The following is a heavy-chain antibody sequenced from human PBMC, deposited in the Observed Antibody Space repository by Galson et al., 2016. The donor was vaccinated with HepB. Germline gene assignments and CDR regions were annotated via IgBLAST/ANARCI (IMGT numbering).Heavy chain of an antibody. V-gene: IGHV3-13*01. J-gene: IGHJ3*02. CDR2: IGTTGNT. D-gene: IGHD2-8*01. Sequence: QSTGKGLEWVSGIGTTGNTYSPDSVKGRFTISREDAKNSLYLQLNNLRAGDTAVYYCTRDPGYFDTDGFSPSFAFDIWGQGTVVTVSS. CDR3: TRDPGYFDTDGFSPSFAFDI.